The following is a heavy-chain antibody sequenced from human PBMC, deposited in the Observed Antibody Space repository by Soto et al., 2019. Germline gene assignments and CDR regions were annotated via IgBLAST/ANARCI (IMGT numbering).Heavy chain of an antibody. Sequence: GGSLRLSCAASGFTFSSYAMHWVRQAPGKGLEWVAVISYDGSNKYYADSVKGRFTISRDNSKNTLYLQMNSLRAEDTAVYYCARSDFWSGYYYYYGMDVWGQGTTVTVSS. CDR2: ISYDGSNK. CDR1: GFTFSSYA. CDR3: ARSDFWSGYYYYYGMDV. V-gene: IGHV3-30-3*01. D-gene: IGHD3-3*01. J-gene: IGHJ6*02.